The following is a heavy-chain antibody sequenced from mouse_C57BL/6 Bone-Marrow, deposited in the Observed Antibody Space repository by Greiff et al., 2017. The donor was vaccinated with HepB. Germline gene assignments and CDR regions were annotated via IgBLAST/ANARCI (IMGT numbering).Heavy chain of an antibody. CDR2: IYPGDGDT. J-gene: IGHJ3*01. V-gene: IGHV1-82*01. Sequence: QVQLQQSGPELVKPGASVKISCKASGYAFSSSWMNWVKQRPGKGLEWIGRIYPGDGDTNYNGKFKGKATLTAHKSSSTAYMQLSSLTSEDSAVYFCARGGSLAYWGQGTLVTVSA. CDR3: ARGGSLAY. CDR1: GYAFSSSW.